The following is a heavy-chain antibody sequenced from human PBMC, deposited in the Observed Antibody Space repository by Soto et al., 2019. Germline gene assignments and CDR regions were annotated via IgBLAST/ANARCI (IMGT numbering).Heavy chain of an antibody. CDR1: GFTFSSYA. V-gene: IGHV3-23*01. D-gene: IGHD3-10*01. J-gene: IGHJ4*02. CDR2: ISGSGGST. Sequence: GGCLRLSCAASGFTFSSYAMSWVRQAPGKGLEWVSAISGSGGSTYYADSVKGRFTISRDNSKNTLYLQMNSLRAEDTAVYYCAKDRDRLLWFGELSTTAAAFDYWGQGTLVTVSS. CDR3: AKDRDRLLWFGELSTTAAAFDY.